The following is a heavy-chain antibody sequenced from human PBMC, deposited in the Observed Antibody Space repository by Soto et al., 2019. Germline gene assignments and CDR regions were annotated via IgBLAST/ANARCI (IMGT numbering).Heavy chain of an antibody. CDR1: GGTFSSYA. CDR3: ARVTDYDYVWGRYWFDP. J-gene: IGHJ5*02. D-gene: IGHD3-16*01. CDR2: IIPIFGTA. Sequence: ASVKVSCKASGGTFSSYAISWVRQAPGQGLEWMGGIIPIFGTANYAQKFQGRVTITADESTSTAYMELSSLRSEDTAVYYCARVTDYDYVWGRYWFDPWGQGTLVTVSS. V-gene: IGHV1-69*13.